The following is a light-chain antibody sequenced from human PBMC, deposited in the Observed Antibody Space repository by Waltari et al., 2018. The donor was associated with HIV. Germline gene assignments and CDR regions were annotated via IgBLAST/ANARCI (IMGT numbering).Light chain of an antibody. CDR2: SNN. CDR3: AAWDDSLGGVV. Sequence: QFVLTQPPSASGTPGQRVTISCSGSSSNIGRNTVHWYQQLPGTAPKVLLYSNNQRPSGVPDRFSGSKSGTSASLAISGLQSEDEADYYCAAWDDSLGGVVFGGGTKLTVL. CDR1: SSNIGRNT. J-gene: IGLJ3*02. V-gene: IGLV1-44*01.